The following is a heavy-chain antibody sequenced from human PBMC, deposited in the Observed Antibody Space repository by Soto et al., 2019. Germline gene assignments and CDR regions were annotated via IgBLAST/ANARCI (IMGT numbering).Heavy chain of an antibody. Sequence: EVQLVESGGGLVQPGGSLRLSCADSGFSFSSYWMHWVRQGPGKGLVWVARINTDGSSTNYADSVKGRFTISRDNAKNTLYLEMNSLGAEDTAVDYCARSPGGYYVDWGQGTMVTVSS. D-gene: IGHD3-10*02. V-gene: IGHV3-74*01. CDR1: GFSFSSYW. J-gene: IGHJ3*01. CDR3: ARSPGGYYVD. CDR2: INTDGSST.